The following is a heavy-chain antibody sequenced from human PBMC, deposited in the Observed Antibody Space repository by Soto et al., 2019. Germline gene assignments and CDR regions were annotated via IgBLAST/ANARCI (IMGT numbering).Heavy chain of an antibody. CDR3: ARLMVRGVNPSYYYYGMDV. J-gene: IGHJ6*02. Sequence: SETLSLTCAVYGGSFSGYYWSWIRQPPGEGLEWIGEINHSGSTNYNPSLKSRVTISVDTSKNQFSLKLSSVTAADTAVYYCARLMVRGVNPSYYYYGMDVWGQGTTVTVSS. CDR2: INHSGST. V-gene: IGHV4-34*01. D-gene: IGHD3-10*01. CDR1: GGSFSGYY.